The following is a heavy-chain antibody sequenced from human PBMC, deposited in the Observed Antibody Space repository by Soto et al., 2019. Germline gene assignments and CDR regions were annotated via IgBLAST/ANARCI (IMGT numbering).Heavy chain of an antibody. J-gene: IGHJ5*02. CDR1: GGSISSYY. CDR3: AREVVVAAVNWFDP. Sequence: SETLSLTCTVSGGSISSYYWSWIRQPPGKGLEWIGYIYYSGSTNYNPSLKSRVTISVDTSKNQFSLKLSSVTAADTAVYYCAREVVVAAVNWFDPWGQRTLVTVSS. V-gene: IGHV4-59*01. D-gene: IGHD2-15*01. CDR2: IYYSGST.